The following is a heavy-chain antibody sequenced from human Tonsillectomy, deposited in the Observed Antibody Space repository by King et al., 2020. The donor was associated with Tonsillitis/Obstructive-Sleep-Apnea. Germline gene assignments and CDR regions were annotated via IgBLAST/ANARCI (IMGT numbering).Heavy chain of an antibody. D-gene: IGHD2-8*02. CDR1: GFTFSSYA. J-gene: IGHJ4*02. CDR2: ISSNRGSR. CDR3: VNGELVVYEGYFDY. Sequence: VQLVESGGGLVQPGGSLILSCSASGFTFSSYAMHWVRQAPGKGLEYVSAISSNRGSRYYADSVKGRFTISRDNSKNTLYLQMSSLRAADTAVYYCVNGELVVYEGYFDYWGQGTLVTVSS. V-gene: IGHV3-64D*06.